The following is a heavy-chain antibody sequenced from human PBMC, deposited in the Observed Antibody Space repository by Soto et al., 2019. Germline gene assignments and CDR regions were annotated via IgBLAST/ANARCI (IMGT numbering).Heavy chain of an antibody. CDR2: IHSSGSA. J-gene: IGHJ5*02. Sequence: QLQLQESGPGLVKPSETLSLTCTVSGGSISSSSITYYWGWIRQPPGKGPEWIGGIHSSGSAYYNPSLKSRVTVSIDVSKNEFSLKLSFVTAADTAVYYCSRRPRAVAGMDNWFDPWGQGILVTVSS. CDR3: SRRPRAVAGMDNWFDP. V-gene: IGHV4-39*01. D-gene: IGHD6-19*01. CDR1: GGSISSSSITYY.